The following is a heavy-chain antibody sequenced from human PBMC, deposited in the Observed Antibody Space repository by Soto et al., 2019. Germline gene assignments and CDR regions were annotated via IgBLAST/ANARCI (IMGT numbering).Heavy chain of an antibody. D-gene: IGHD1-20*01. Sequence: ALWWARQAPGKGLEWVSAISGSGGSTYYADSVKGRFTISRDNSKNTLYLQMNSLRAEDTAVYYCAKRISGSYGMDVWGQGTTVTVSS. J-gene: IGHJ6*02. CDR1: A. CDR3: AKRISGSYGMDV. V-gene: IGHV3-23*01. CDR2: ISGSGGST.